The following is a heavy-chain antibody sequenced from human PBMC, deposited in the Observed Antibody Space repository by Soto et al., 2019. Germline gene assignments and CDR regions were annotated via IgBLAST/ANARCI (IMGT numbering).Heavy chain of an antibody. V-gene: IGHV3-7*05. D-gene: IGHD5-18*01. CDR3: ARGPRHSDAY. CDR1: GFTFSTSW. CDR2: IKQDGSEA. J-gene: IGHJ4*02. Sequence: EVPLVESGGGLVQPGGSLTISCSASGFTFSTSWMSWVRQAPGKGLEWVANIKQDGSEAYYVDSVKGRFTVSRDNAKNSLYLQMNSLRVEDTAVYFCARGPRHSDAYWGLGTLVTVSS.